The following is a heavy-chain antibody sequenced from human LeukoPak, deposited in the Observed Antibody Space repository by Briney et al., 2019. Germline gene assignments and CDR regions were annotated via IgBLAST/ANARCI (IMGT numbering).Heavy chain of an antibody. CDR2: INYCSSYI. CDR1: WITFSSYC. D-gene: IGHD2-21*02. V-gene: IGHV3-21*01. CDR3: AKFPDCWGGDCSLAFDI. J-gene: IGHJ3*02. Sequence: GALRLFCGTSWITFSSYCKDWGRQAPGEGLGGGLSINYCSSYIYYADSVKGRFTISRDNAKNSLYLQMNSLRAEDTAVYYCAKFPDCWGGDCSLAFDIWGQGTMVTVSS.